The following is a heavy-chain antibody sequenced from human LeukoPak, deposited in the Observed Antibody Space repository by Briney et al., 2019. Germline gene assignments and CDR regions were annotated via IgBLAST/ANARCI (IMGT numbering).Heavy chain of an antibody. J-gene: IGHJ3*02. CDR2: IYHSGGT. CDR1: GGSISSDNW. V-gene: IGHV4-4*02. CDR3: ARAGRWEGRPHAFDI. Sequence: SGTLSLTCAVSGGSISSDNWWGWVRQPPGKGLEWIGEIYHSGGTNYNPSLKSRVTISVEKTKNQFSLELISVTAADTAVYYCARAGRWEGRPHAFDIWGQGTMVAVSS. D-gene: IGHD1-26*01.